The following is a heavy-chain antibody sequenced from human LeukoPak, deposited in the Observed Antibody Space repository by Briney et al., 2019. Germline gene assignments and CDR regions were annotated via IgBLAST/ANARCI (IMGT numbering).Heavy chain of an antibody. Sequence: GGSLRLSCAASGFTFSSYGMHWVRQAPGKGLEWVSVIYYDGSNKYYADSVKGRFTISRDNSKNTLYLQMNSLRAEDTAVYYCAKDRTHITMVRGVMGYYGMDVWGKGTTVTVSS. CDR3: AKDRTHITMVRGVMGYYGMDV. V-gene: IGHV3-30*18. D-gene: IGHD3-10*01. J-gene: IGHJ6*04. CDR2: IYYDGSNK. CDR1: GFTFSSYG.